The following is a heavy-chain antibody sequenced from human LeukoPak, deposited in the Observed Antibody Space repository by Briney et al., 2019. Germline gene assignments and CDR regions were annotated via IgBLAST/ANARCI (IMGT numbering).Heavy chain of an antibody. CDR2: ISSSGSTI. J-gene: IGHJ4*02. CDR3: TTQYCTNGVCYQGY. Sequence: KPGGALRLSCAASGFTFSDYYMSWIRQAPGKGLEWVSYISSSGSTIYYADSVKGRFTISRDNAKNSLYLQMNSLRAEETAVYYCTTQYCTNGVCYQGYWGQGTLVTVSS. D-gene: IGHD2-8*01. V-gene: IGHV3-11*01. CDR1: GFTFSDYY.